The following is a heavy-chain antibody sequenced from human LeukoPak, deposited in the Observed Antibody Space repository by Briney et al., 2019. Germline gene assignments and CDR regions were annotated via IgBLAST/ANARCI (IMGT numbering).Heavy chain of an antibody. D-gene: IGHD2-8*01. J-gene: IGHJ6*03. Sequence: ASVKVSCKASGYTFTSYGISWVRQAPGQGLEWMGGIIPIFGTANYAQKFQGRVTITADESTSTAYMELSSLRSEDTAVYYCARDNGSSYYYYYMDVWGKGTTVTVSS. V-gene: IGHV1-69*13. CDR2: IIPIFGTA. CDR3: ARDNGSSYYYYYMDV. CDR1: GYTFTSYG.